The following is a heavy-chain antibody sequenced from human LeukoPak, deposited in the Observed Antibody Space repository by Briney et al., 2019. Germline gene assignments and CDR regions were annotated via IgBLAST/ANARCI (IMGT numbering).Heavy chain of an antibody. D-gene: IGHD3-9*01. J-gene: IGHJ4*02. V-gene: IGHV3-7*01. CDR3: ARPFSVHFDWDF. CDR1: GFTFSGYS. CDR2: IKPDGSEK. Sequence: GGSLRLSCAASGFTFSGYSMTWVRRAPGKGLEWVANIKPDGSEKYYVNSLKGRFIISRDNGKNSLYLQMNSLRAEDTAVYYCARPFSVHFDWDFWGQGTLVTVSS.